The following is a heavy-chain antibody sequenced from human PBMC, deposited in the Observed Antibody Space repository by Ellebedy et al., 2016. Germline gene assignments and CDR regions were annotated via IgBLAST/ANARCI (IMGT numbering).Heavy chain of an antibody. CDR3: ARGDEWGTSWYLKPLDY. Sequence: GESLKISXAASGFTFNTYWMNWIRQAPGKGLEWVAIIKQDGTETYYVDSVKGRFTISRDNAKNLVYLQMNSLRADDAALYYCARGDEWGTSWYLKPLDYWGQGTLVAVSS. CDR1: GFTFNTYW. D-gene: IGHD6-13*01. V-gene: IGHV3-7*04. CDR2: IKQDGTET. J-gene: IGHJ4*02.